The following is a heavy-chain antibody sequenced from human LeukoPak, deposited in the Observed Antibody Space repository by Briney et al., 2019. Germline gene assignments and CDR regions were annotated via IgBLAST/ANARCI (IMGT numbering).Heavy chain of an antibody. CDR1: GITFSSYE. CDR3: ARDTAYAFDI. J-gene: IGHJ3*02. D-gene: IGHD5-18*01. CDR2: INEDGSQK. V-gene: IGHV3-7*01. Sequence: PGGSLRLSCAASGITFSSYEMNWVRQAPGKGLEWVANINEDGSQKYYVDSVKGRFTISRDNAKNSLYLQMNSLRAEDTAVYYCARDTAYAFDIWGQGTMVTVSS.